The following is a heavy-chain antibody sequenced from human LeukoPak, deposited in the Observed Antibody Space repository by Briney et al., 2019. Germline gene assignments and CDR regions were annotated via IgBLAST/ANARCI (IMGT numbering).Heavy chain of an antibody. CDR1: RYTFTSNA. CDR3: ARASNPAMIVVVPPSY. D-gene: IGHD3-22*01. V-gene: IGHV7-4-1*02. Sequence: PSVKVSCKAPRYTFTSNAMNWVRQAPGQGLEWMGWINTNTGNPTYAQGFTGRFVFSLDASVSTAYLQISSLKAEDTAVHYFARASNPAMIVVVPPSYWGQGTLVTVSS. CDR2: INTNTGNP. J-gene: IGHJ4*02.